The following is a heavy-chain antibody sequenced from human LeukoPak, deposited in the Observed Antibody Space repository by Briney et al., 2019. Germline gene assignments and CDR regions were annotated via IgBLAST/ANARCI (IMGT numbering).Heavy chain of an antibody. D-gene: IGHD1-26*01. V-gene: IGHV4-59*01. J-gene: IGHJ4*02. CDR2: IYYSGST. Sequence: SETLSLTCTVSGGSISSYYWSWIRQPPGKGLEWIGYIYYSGSTNYNPSLKSRVTISVDTSKNQFPLKLSSVTAADTAVYYCARELVGATKAFDCWGQGTLVTVSS. CDR1: GGSISSYY. CDR3: ARELVGATKAFDC.